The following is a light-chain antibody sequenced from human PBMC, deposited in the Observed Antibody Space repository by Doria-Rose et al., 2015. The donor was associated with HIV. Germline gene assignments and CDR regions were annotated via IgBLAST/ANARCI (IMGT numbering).Light chain of an antibody. J-gene: IGKJ1*01. CDR1: QSFSSTY. V-gene: IGKV3-20*01. Sequence: TQSPGTLSLSPGERATLSCRAGQSFSSTYLAWYQQKPGQAPSLLIYDGSTGATGIPDRFSASGSGTDFTLTINRLEPEDFALYYCHQYGTSWTFGQGTKVEI. CDR2: DGS. CDR3: HQYGTSWT.